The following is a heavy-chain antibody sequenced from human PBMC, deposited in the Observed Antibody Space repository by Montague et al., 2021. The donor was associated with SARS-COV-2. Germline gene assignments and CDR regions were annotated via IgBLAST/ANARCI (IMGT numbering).Heavy chain of an antibody. CDR1: FGSISTYY. D-gene: IGHD2-21*01. CDR3: ARQDAWAYCGDECYRGWFDS. V-gene: IGHV4-59*01. J-gene: IGHJ5*01. CDR2: IFYNGST. Sequence: SETLSLTCTVSFGSISTYYWSWIRQPPGKGLEWIGFIFYNGSTKYNPSLKRRVSISLDTSKNQFSLKLSSVTAADTAVYYCARQDAWAYCGDECYRGWFDSWGQGTQVTVSS.